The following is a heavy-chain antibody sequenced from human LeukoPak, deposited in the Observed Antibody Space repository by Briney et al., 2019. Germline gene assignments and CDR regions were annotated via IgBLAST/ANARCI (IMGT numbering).Heavy chain of an antibody. Sequence: TGGSLRLSCAASTFNFSDYYMSWIRQAPGKGLEWVSYISSSGSTIYYADSVKGRFTISRDNAKTSLYLQMNSLRAEDTAMYYCWGGGYAFDIWGQGTMVTVSS. J-gene: IGHJ3*02. CDR1: TFNFSDYY. CDR3: WGGGYAFDI. V-gene: IGHV3-11*04. D-gene: IGHD3-16*01. CDR2: ISSSGSTI.